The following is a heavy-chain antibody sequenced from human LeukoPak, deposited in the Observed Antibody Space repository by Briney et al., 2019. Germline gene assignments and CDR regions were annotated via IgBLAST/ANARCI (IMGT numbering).Heavy chain of an antibody. D-gene: IGHD3-22*01. V-gene: IGHV3-30-3*01. CDR2: ISYDGSNK. CDR3: ARRQGSYFDTSGYYYG. CDR1: GFTFSVYA. J-gene: IGHJ4*02. Sequence: GRSLRLSCAASGFTFSVYALHWVRQAPGKGLEWVAVISYDGSNKYYADSLKGRFTISRDNSKNTLYLQMNSLRAEDTAVYYCARRQGSYFDTSGYYYGWGQGTLVTVSS.